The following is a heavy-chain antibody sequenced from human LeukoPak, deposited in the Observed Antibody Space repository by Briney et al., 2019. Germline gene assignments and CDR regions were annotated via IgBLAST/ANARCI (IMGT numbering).Heavy chain of an antibody. CDR3: ATKTSDFDY. V-gene: IGHV3-23*01. CDR1: GFTFSSYA. CDR2: ISGSGGST. D-gene: IGHD1-7*01. J-gene: IGHJ4*02. Sequence: GGSLRLSCAASGFTFSSYAMSWVRQAPGKGLEWVSAISGSGGSTYYADSVKGRFTISRDNSKNTLYLQMDSLRADDTAVYYCATKTSDFDYWGQGTLVTVSS.